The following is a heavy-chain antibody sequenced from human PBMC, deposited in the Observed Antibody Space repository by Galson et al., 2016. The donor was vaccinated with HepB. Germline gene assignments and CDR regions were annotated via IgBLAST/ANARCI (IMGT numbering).Heavy chain of an antibody. V-gene: IGHV4-59*01. CDR3: ARDRGSSGWSIDAFDI. Sequence: ETLSLTCIVSGGSISSYFWSWIRQPPGKGLEWIGFVHYSGNTNYNPSLKSRVTISVDTSKNQFSLKLSSVTAADTAEYYCARDRGSSGWSIDAFDIWGQGTVVTVSS. CDR2: VHYSGNT. D-gene: IGHD6-19*01. J-gene: IGHJ3*02. CDR1: GGSISSYF.